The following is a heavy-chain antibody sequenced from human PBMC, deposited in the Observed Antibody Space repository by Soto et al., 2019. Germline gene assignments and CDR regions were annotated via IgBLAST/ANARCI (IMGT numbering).Heavy chain of an antibody. CDR1: GFSFRSYG. CDR2: IWYDGSDK. Sequence: QVQLVESGGCVVQPGRSLRLSCAASGFSFRSYGMHWVRQAPGKGLEWVAIIWYDGSDKQYADSVKGRFTISRDNSKNTLYLQMNSLRAEDTAVYYCARDFSGEAVSGGSWGQGTLVTVSS. V-gene: IGHV3-33*01. D-gene: IGHD6-19*01. CDR3: ARDFSGEAVSGGS. J-gene: IGHJ5*02.